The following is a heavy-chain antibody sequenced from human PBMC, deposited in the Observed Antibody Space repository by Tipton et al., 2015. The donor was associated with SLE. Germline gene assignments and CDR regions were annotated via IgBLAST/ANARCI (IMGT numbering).Heavy chain of an antibody. D-gene: IGHD2/OR15-2a*01. V-gene: IGHV4-30-2*01. CDR2: IYHSGTA. CDR1: GASITSGHYS. J-gene: IGHJ4*02. Sequence: TLSLTCTVSGASITSGHYSWSWIRQPPGQGLEFLGYIYHSGTAYYNPSLASRVTISVDRSKNQFSLKLSSVTAADTAVYYCARGVLQPLNYWGQGTLVTVSS. CDR3: ARGVLQPLNY.